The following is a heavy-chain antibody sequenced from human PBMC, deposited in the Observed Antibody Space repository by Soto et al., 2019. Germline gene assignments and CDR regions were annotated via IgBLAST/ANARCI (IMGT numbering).Heavy chain of an antibody. CDR2: IKSRTDGGAT. Sequence: EVQLVESGGDLVEPGGSLRLSCAASGFSFNKAWMTWVRQAPGKGLEWVGRIKSRTDGGATEYAPTVNDRFIISRDDSRNMVFLQMKSLRTEYTAVYFCTHLYREGPWGQGTLVTVSS. D-gene: IGHD3-10*01. V-gene: IGHV3-15*01. CDR1: GFSFNKAW. CDR3: THLYREGP. J-gene: IGHJ5*02.